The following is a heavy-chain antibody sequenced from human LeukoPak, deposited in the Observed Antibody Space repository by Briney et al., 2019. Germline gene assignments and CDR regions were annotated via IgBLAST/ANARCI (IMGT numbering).Heavy chain of an antibody. CDR1: GYSFTGYY. V-gene: IGHV1-2*02. CDR3: ARGPIVYYYDSSGLFWMSPSYRGYGAFDI. J-gene: IGHJ3*02. CDR2: INPNSVGT. Sequence: GASVKVSCKTSGYSFTGYYMHWVRQAPGQGLEWMGWINPNSVGTNYAQKFQGRVTITGDTSISTAYMELSRLRSDDTAVYYCARGPIVYYYDSSGLFWMSPSYRGYGAFDIWGQGTMVTVSS. D-gene: IGHD3-22*01.